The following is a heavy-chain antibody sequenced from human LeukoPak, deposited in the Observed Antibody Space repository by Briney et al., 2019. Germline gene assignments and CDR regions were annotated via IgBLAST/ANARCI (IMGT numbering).Heavy chain of an antibody. V-gene: IGHV4-30-2*01. Sequence: SGTLSLTCAVSGGSISSGGYSWSWIRQPPGKGLEWIGYIYHSGSTYYNPSLKSRVTISVDRSKNQFSLKLSSVTAADTAVYYCAREDWVSPGTFDYWGQGTLVTVSS. CDR2: IYHSGST. CDR1: GGSISSGGYS. J-gene: IGHJ4*02. D-gene: IGHD3/OR15-3a*01. CDR3: AREDWVSPGTFDY.